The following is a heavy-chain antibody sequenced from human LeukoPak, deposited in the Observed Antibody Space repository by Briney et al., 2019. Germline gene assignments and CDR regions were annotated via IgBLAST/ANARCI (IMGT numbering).Heavy chain of an antibody. J-gene: IGHJ6*03. CDR1: GFTFTNAW. V-gene: IGHV3-15*01. CDR3: TPDLMDV. CDR2: IKSKTDGGTA. Sequence: KAGGSLRLSCVVSGFTFTNAWMSRVGQAPGKGLEWVGRIKSKTDGGTADYAAPVRGRFTMWRDDARSALYLQMNSLQTEDTAVYYCTPDLMDVWGKGTTVTVSS.